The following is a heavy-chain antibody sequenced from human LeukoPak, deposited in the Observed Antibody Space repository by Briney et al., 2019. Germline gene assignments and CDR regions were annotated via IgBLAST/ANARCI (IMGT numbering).Heavy chain of an antibody. D-gene: IGHD5-18*01. CDR2: IYHSGTT. V-gene: IGHV4-39*07. J-gene: IGHJ4*02. CDR3: ARYTYGYNDY. Sequence: SETLSLTCTVSGGSISSSSYYWGWIRQPPGKGLEWIGSIYHSGTTNYNPSLKSRVTISVDKSKNQFSLNLSSVTAADTAVYYCARYTYGYNDYWGQGILVTVSS. CDR1: GGSISSSSYY.